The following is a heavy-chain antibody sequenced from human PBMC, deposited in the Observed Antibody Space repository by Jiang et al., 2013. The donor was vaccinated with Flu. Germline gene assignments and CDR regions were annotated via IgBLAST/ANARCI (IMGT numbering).Heavy chain of an antibody. CDR2: MFPADSDT. J-gene: IGHJ4*02. CDR3: TAGQMGASDFDY. Sequence: EVKKPGESLKISCKGSGYSFRDYWIGWVRQMPGKGLEWMGAMFPADSDTRYSPSFQGQVTISVDNSMNSAYLQWSSLNVSDTAMYYCTAGQMGASDFDYWGQGTLVTVSS. D-gene: IGHD1-26*01. V-gene: IGHV5-51*01. CDR1: GYSFRDYW.